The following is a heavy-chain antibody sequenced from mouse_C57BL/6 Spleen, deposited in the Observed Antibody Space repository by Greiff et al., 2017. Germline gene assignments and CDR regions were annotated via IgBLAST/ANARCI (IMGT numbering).Heavy chain of an antibody. CDR3: ARSGNYVDAMDY. D-gene: IGHD1-1*01. J-gene: IGHJ4*01. CDR1: GYTFTSYW. Sequence: VQLQQSGTELVKPGASVKLSCKASGYTFTSYWMHWVKQRPGQGLEWIGNINPSNGGTNYNEKFKSKATLTVDKSSSTAYMQLSSLTAEDSAVYYCARSGNYVDAMDYWGQGTSVTVSS. CDR2: INPSNGGT. V-gene: IGHV1-53*01.